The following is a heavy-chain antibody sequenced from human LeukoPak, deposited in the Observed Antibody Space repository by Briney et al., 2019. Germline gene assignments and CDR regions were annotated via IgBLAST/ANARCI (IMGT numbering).Heavy chain of an antibody. CDR2: IYPGDSDT. CDR1: GNSFINYW. Sequence: GESLKISCKGSGNSFINYWIGWVRQMPGKGLEWMGIIYPGDSDTRYSPAFQGRVTTSADKSISTASLQWSSLKASDTAMYYCARQVGSGGYARFDSWGQGTLVTVSS. D-gene: IGHD1-26*01. J-gene: IGHJ5*01. CDR3: ARQVGSGGYARFDS. V-gene: IGHV5-51*01.